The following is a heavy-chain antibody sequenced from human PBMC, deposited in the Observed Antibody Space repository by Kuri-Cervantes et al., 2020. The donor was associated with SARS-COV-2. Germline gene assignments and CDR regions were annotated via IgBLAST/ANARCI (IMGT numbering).Heavy chain of an antibody. J-gene: IGHJ3*02. D-gene: IGHD3-3*01. Sequence: GSRRLSCTVAGGSVSSGSYYWSWILQPPGKGMEWIGYIYYSGSTNYNPSLKSRVPISVDTSKNQFSLKLSSVTAADTAVYYCARAGEWLFGDAFDIWGQGTMVTVSS. V-gene: IGHV4-61*01. CDR2: IYYSGST. CDR1: GGSVSSGSYY. CDR3: ARAGEWLFGDAFDI.